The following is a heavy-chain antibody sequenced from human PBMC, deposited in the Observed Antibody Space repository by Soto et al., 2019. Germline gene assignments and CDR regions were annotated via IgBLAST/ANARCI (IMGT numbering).Heavy chain of an antibody. CDR2: IHSSGYT. J-gene: IGHJ4*02. CDR3: SSQRGHSANIWVQFDY. D-gene: IGHD2-21*01. V-gene: IGHV4-31*02. Sequence: WTWIRQHPGKGLEWIGYIHSSGYTYYTPSLKSRVTMSLDTSKNEFSLKLASLTAADTAVYYCSSQRGHSANIWVQFDYCGQGTQVTVSS.